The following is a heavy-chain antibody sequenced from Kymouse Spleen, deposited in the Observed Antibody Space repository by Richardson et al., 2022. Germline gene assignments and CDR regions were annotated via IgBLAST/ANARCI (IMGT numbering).Heavy chain of an antibody. CDR1: GGSISSYY. CDR2: IYYSGST. V-gene: IGHV4-59*01. D-gene: IGHD5-18,IGHD5-18*01. Sequence: QVQLQESGPGLVKPSETLSLTCTVSGGSISSYYWSWIRQPPGKGLEWIGYIYYSGSTNYNPSLKSRVTISVDTSKNQFSLKLSSVTAADTAVYYCARDRGYSYGHNWFDPWGQGTLVTVSS. J-gene: IGHJ5*02. CDR3: ARDRGYSYGHNWFDP.